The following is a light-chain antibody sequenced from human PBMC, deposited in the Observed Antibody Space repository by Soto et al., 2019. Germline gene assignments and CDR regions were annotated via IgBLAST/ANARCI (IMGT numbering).Light chain of an antibody. J-gene: IGLJ1*01. V-gene: IGLV2-23*02. Sequence: QSALTQPASLSGSPGQSITISCTGTSSDVGSYNLVSWYQQHPGKAPKLMIYEVSKRPSGVSNRFSGSKSGNTASLTISGLQAEDEADYYCSSYAGSSTFYVFGTGTKVTVL. CDR1: SSDVGSYNL. CDR3: SSYAGSSTFYV. CDR2: EVS.